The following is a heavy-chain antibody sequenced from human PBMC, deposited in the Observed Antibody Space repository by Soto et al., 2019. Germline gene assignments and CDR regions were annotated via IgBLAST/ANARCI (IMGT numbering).Heavy chain of an antibody. CDR1: GFTFSNAW. CDR3: TTDPYYDSSGPVRDYYYYGMDV. V-gene: IGHV3-15*07. Sequence: EVQLVESGGGLVKPGGSLRLSCAASGFTFSNAWMNWVRQAPGKGLEWVGRIKSKTDGGTTDYAAPVKGRFTISRDDSKNTLYLQMNSLKTEDTAVYYCTTDPYYDSSGPVRDYYYYGMDVWGQGTTVTVSS. CDR2: IKSKTDGGTT. J-gene: IGHJ6*02. D-gene: IGHD3-22*01.